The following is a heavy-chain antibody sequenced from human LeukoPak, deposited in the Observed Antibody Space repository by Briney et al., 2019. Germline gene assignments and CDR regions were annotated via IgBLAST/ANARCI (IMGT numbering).Heavy chain of an antibody. CDR2: MSGSDTGS. J-gene: IGHJ4*02. CDR3: ARVGSGWYREGGEFDY. CDR1: GFTLSSYS. Sequence: GGSLRLSCVASGFTLSSYSMSWVRQAPGKGLEWVSAMSGSDTGSWYADSVKGRFTISRDTSKTTLYLQMNSLRAEDTAVYYCARVGSGWYREGGEFDYWGQGTLVTVSS. V-gene: IGHV3-23*01. D-gene: IGHD6-19*01.